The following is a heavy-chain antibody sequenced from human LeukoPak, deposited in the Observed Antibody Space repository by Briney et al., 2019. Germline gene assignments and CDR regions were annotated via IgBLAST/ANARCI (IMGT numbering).Heavy chain of an antibody. Sequence: PGGSLRLSCAASGFTFSSYGMHWVRQAPGKGLEWVAVIWYDGSNKYYADSVKGRFTISRDNSKNTLCLQMNSLRAEDTAVYYCAKEGYYGSGSYYMDVWGKGTTVTVSS. CDR2: IWYDGSNK. V-gene: IGHV3-33*06. CDR1: GFTFSSYG. D-gene: IGHD3-10*01. CDR3: AKEGYYGSGSYYMDV. J-gene: IGHJ6*03.